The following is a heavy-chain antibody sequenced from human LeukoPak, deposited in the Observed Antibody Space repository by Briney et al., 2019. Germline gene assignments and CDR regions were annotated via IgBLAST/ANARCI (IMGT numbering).Heavy chain of an antibody. CDR3: ARMGSGWYVGEIDY. CDR2: INPSGGST. J-gene: IGHJ4*02. D-gene: IGHD6-19*01. CDR1: GYTFTSYY. Sequence: ASVKVSCKASGYTFTSYYMHWVRQAPGQGLEWMGIINPSGGSTNYAQKFQGRVTMTRNTSISTAYMELSSLRSEDTAVYYCARMGSGWYVGEIDYWGQGTLVTVSS. V-gene: IGHV1-46*01.